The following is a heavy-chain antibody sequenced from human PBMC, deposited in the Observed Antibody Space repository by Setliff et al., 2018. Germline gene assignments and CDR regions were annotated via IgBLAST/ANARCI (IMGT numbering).Heavy chain of an antibody. Sequence: SETLSLTCTVSGASITNINYYWGLIRQPPGKGLEWIGSIFYSGRTYYDPSLKSRVTISVDTSKNQFSLTLSSVTAADTAVYYCARLPNYVWGSPVDYWGQGTLVTVSS. CDR3: ARLPNYVWGSPVDY. J-gene: IGHJ4*02. D-gene: IGHD3-16*01. CDR1: GASITNINYY. CDR2: IFYSGRT. V-gene: IGHV4-39*01.